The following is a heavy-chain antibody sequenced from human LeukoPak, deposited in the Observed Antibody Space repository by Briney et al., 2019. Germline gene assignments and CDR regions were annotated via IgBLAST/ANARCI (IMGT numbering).Heavy chain of an antibody. Sequence: ASVKVSCKASGGTFSSYAISWVRQALGQGLEWMGRIIPILGIANYAQKFQGRVTITADKSTSTAYMELSSLRSEDTAVYYCARDPSIAHGYSSSWVEYWGQGTLVTVSS. CDR2: IIPILGIA. CDR1: GGTFSSYA. CDR3: ARDPSIAHGYSSSWVEY. D-gene: IGHD6-13*01. J-gene: IGHJ4*02. V-gene: IGHV1-69*04.